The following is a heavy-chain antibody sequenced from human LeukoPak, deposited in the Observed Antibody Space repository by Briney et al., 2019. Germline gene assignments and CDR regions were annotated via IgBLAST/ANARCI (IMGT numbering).Heavy chain of an antibody. D-gene: IGHD6-6*01. CDR3: ARDGYSSSFEISPDAFDI. V-gene: IGHV1-18*01. CDR1: GYTFTSYG. J-gene: IGHJ3*02. CDR2: ISAYNGNT. Sequence: GASVKVSCKASGYTFTSYGISWVRQAPGQGLEWMGWISAYNGNTNYAQKLQGRVTMTTDTSTSTAYMELRSLRSDDTAVYYCARDGYSSSFEISPDAFDIWGQGTMVTVSS.